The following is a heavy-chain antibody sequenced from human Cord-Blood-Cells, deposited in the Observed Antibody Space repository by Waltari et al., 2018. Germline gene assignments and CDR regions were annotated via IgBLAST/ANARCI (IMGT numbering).Heavy chain of an antibody. V-gene: IGHV3-9*03. D-gene: IGHD3-3*01. CDR1: GFTFDDYA. CDR3: AKDRGGSYDFWSGYYFDY. Sequence: VQLVESGGGLVQTGMSLRLSCAASGFTFDDYAMHWVRQSPGKGLEWVSGISWNSGSIGYADSVKGRFTISRDNAKNSLYLQMNSLRAEDMALYYCAKDRGGSYDFWSGYYFDYWGQGTLVTVSS. CDR2: ISWNSGSI. J-gene: IGHJ4*02.